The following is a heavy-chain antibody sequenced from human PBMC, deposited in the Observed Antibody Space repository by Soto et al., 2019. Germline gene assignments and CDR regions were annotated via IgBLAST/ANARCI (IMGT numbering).Heavy chain of an antibody. CDR3: ARDPHYYDSSGYIDY. Sequence: GGSLRLSCAASGITFSSYSMNWVRQAPGKGLEWVSSISGSSTYIFYADSVKGRFTISRDNAKNSLYLQMNSLRAEDTAVYYCARDPHYYDSSGYIDYWGQGTLVTVSS. D-gene: IGHD3-22*01. J-gene: IGHJ4*02. V-gene: IGHV3-21*01. CDR2: ISGSSTYI. CDR1: GITFSSYS.